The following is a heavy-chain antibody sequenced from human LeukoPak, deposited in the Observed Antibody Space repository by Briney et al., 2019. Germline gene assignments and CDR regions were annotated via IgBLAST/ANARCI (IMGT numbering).Heavy chain of an antibody. V-gene: IGHV3-64D*06. CDR1: GFDLGIYT. CDR3: VKDSFDNTLDY. J-gene: IGHJ4*02. D-gene: IGHD1-1*01. Sequence: QAGGSLRLSCSASGFDLGIYTIHWVRQAPGKGLDYISAISHNGGDTYYADSVTGRFSISRDNSKKMVFLQMSGLRPEDTAIYYCVKDSFDNTLDYWGQGTLVTVSS. CDR2: ISHNGGDT.